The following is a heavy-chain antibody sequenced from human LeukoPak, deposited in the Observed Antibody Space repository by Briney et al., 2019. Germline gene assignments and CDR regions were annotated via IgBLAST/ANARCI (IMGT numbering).Heavy chain of an antibody. D-gene: IGHD3-10*01. V-gene: IGHV1-2*02. CDR3: ARDLSYYGSGSYYFGS. CDR2: TNPTSGGT. Sequence: ASVKVSCKASGYTFTDYYIHWVRQAPGQGLEWMGWTNPTSGGTDCAQKFQGRVTMTRDTSITTAYMELSSLRSDDTAMYYCARDLSYYGSGSYYFGSWGQGTLVTVSS. CDR1: GYTFTDYY. J-gene: IGHJ4*02.